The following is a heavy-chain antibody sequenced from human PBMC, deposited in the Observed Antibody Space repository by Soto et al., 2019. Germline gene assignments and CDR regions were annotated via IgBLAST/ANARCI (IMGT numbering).Heavy chain of an antibody. CDR1: GGTFSSSA. CDR3: ARNSLVVVPAGIDY. Sequence: EASVKVSCKASGGTFSSSAISWLRQAPGQGLEWMGGIIPSYGTANYSQKFQGRVTITGDTSASTAYMELSSLRSDDTAVYYCARNSLVVVPAGIDYWGQGTLVTVSS. J-gene: IGHJ4*02. CDR2: IIPSYGTA. D-gene: IGHD2-2*01. V-gene: IGHV1-69*06.